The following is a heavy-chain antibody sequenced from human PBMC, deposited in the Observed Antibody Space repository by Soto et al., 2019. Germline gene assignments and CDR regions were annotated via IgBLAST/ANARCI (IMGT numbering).Heavy chain of an antibody. Sequence: SETLSLTCAVAGGSISTSNWWSWVRQPPGKGLEWIGEVYRAGSTNYNPSLESRLTISVDKSKNQFSLKLTSVTAADTAVYYCARARATIAAAAIFDCWGQGTLVTVSS. CDR3: ARARATIAAAAIFDC. V-gene: IGHV4-4*02. CDR2: VYRAGST. D-gene: IGHD6-13*01. J-gene: IGHJ4*02. CDR1: GGSISTSNW.